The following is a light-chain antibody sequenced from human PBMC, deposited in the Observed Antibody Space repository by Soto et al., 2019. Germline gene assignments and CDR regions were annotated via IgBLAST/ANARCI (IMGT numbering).Light chain of an antibody. CDR2: DAS. Sequence: EIVLTQSPATLSLSPGERATLSCRVSQSVGEYLDWYQQKPGQAPRLLIYDASNRASGIPARFSGSGSGTDFTLTISSLEPEDLAVYYCHQRSNWPPLTFGGGTKVEIK. V-gene: IGKV3-11*01. J-gene: IGKJ4*01. CDR3: HQRSNWPPLT. CDR1: QSVGEY.